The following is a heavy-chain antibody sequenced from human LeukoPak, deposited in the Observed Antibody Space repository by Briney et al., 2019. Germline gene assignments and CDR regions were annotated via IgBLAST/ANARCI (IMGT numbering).Heavy chain of an antibody. CDR1: GFTFSSYA. V-gene: IGHV3-30*02. D-gene: IGHD2-15*01. Sequence: PGGSLRLSCAASGFTFSSYAMHWVRQAPGKGLEWVAFVRYDGGNKYYADSVKGRFTISRDNSKNTLYLQMNSLRAEDTAVYYCARARGDCSGGSCYFDYWGQGTLVTVSS. J-gene: IGHJ4*02. CDR2: VRYDGGNK. CDR3: ARARGDCSGGSCYFDY.